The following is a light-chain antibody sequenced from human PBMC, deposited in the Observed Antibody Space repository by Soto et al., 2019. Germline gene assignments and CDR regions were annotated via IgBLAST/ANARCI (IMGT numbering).Light chain of an antibody. V-gene: IGKV3-11*01. J-gene: IGKJ5*01. CDR3: QQRHMWPIT. Sequence: EVVLTQSPVTLSLSPGARATLSRRASQSFRGLLAWYQQKPGQAPRLLIYDAYNRATGIPPRFSGSGSGTDFTLTISSLEPEDSAVYYCQQRHMWPITFGQGTRLEIK. CDR2: DAY. CDR1: QSFRGL.